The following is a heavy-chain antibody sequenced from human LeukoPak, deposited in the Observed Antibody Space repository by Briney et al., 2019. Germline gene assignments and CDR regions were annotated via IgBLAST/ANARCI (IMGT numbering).Heavy chain of an antibody. Sequence: GGSLGLSCAASGFTFSYYWMHWVRQTPGKGLVWVSRINGDGTKIGYADSVRGRFTISRDNAKNTLYLQMNSLRAEDTAVYYCLRWYDFWGQGTLVTVSP. CDR2: INGDGTKI. D-gene: IGHD4-23*01. V-gene: IGHV3-74*01. CDR1: GFTFSYYW. CDR3: LRWYDF. J-gene: IGHJ4*02.